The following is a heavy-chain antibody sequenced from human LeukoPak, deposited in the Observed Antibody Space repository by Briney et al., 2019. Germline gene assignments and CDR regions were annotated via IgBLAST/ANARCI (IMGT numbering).Heavy chain of an antibody. J-gene: IGHJ5*02. CDR3: AREAAADWGFDP. V-gene: IGHV1-8*01. D-gene: IGHD6-13*01. CDR1: GYTFTSYD. CDR2: MNPNSGNT. Sequence: ASVKVSCKASGYTFTSYDINWVRQATGQGLEWMGWMNPNSGNTGYAQKFQGRVTMTRNTSISTAYMELSSLRSEDTAVYYCAREAAADWGFDPWGQGTLVTVSS.